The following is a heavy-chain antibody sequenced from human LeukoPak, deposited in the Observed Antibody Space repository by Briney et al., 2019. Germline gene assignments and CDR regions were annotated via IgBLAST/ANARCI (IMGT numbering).Heavy chain of an antibody. Sequence: ASEKVSCKASGYSFTHYGVAWVRQAPGQGPEWMGWISAMNGNAHYAQQFQGTVTMTIETSTNTAYMELRSLRSDDTAVYYCARDLNGGLIGYWGQGTLVTVSS. CDR2: ISAMNGNA. CDR1: GYSFTHYG. CDR3: ARDLNGGLIGY. V-gene: IGHV1-18*01. J-gene: IGHJ4*02. D-gene: IGHD2-8*01.